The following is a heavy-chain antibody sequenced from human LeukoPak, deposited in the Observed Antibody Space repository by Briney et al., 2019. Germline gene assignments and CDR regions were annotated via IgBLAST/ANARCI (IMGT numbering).Heavy chain of an antibody. CDR1: GGSISSYY. CDR3: ARHPVRGIAAAGTGFDP. D-gene: IGHD6-13*01. V-gene: IGHV4-59*08. CDR2: IYYSGST. J-gene: IGHJ5*02. Sequence: SETLSLTCTVSGGSISSYYWSWIRQPPGKGLEWIGYIYYSGSTNYNPSLKSRVTISVDTSKNQFSLKLSSVTAADTAVYYCARHPVRGIAAAGTGFDPWGQGALVTVSS.